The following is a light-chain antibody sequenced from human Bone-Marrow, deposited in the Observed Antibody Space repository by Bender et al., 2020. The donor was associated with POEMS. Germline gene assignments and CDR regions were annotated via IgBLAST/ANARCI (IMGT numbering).Light chain of an antibody. Sequence: QSVLTQPPSASGTPGQRVTISCSGSNSNIGTNAVNWYQQFPGTAPPLLIYSDNQRPSGVPDRFYAFTSGTSASLAISGLQSEDEADYYCAAWDAGLSGGVFGGGTKLTVL. CDR1: NSNIGTNA. V-gene: IGLV1-44*01. J-gene: IGLJ3*02. CDR3: AAWDAGLSGGV. CDR2: SDN.